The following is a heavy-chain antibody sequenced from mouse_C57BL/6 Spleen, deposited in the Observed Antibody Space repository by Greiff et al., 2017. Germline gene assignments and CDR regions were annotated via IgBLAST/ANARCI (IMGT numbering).Heavy chain of an antibody. Sequence: VQLQQSGPELVKPGASVKISCKASGYTFTDYYMNWVKQSHGKSLEWIGDINPNNGGTSYNQKFKGKATLTVDKSSSTAYMELRSLTSEDSAVYYCARSLYGSGDYWGQGTTLTVSS. D-gene: IGHD1-1*01. CDR1: GYTFTDYY. J-gene: IGHJ2*01. CDR3: ARSLYGSGDY. V-gene: IGHV1-26*01. CDR2: INPNNGGT.